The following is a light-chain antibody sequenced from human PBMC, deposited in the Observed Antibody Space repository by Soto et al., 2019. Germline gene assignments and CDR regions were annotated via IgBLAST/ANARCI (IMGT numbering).Light chain of an antibody. CDR1: SGDVGAYNF. CDR2: DVN. CDR3: CSYAGTYSYV. Sequence: QSALTQPRSVSGSPGQSVAISCTGTSGDVGAYNFVSWYQQHPGNAPKLIIYDVNSRPSGVPHRCSGSKSGNTAFLTISGFQAEDEADYSCCSYAGTYSYVFGAGTKHTVL. V-gene: IGLV2-11*01. J-gene: IGLJ1*01.